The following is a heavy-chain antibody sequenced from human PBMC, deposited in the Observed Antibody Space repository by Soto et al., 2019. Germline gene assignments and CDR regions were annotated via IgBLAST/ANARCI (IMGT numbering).Heavy chain of an antibody. Sequence: QVQVVESGGGVVQSGRSLRLSCEASGFHFGSHGMHWVRQAPGKGLEWVAFIWYDGSHKDYAASVRGRFTISKDDSKNTLYLEMDNLRGEDTAIYYCARDVAATGAARWLDPWGQGTLVSVSS. J-gene: IGHJ5*02. CDR3: ARDVAATGAARWLDP. CDR1: GFHFGSHG. CDR2: IWYDGSHK. V-gene: IGHV3-33*01. D-gene: IGHD2-15*01.